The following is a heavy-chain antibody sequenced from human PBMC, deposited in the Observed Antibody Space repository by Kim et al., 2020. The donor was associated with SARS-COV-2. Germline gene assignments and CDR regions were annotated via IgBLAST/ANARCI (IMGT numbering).Heavy chain of an antibody. CDR3: ARQYFQVDDYGDYEVGWGHFDY. CDR2: IYHSGST. J-gene: IGHJ4*02. Sequence: SETLSLTCAVSGGSISSSNWWSWVRQPPGKGLEWIGEIYHSGSTNYNPSLKSRVTISVDKSKNQFSLKLSSVTAADTAVYYCARQYFQVDDYGDYEVGWGHFDYWGQGTLVTVSS. CDR1: GGSISSSNW. V-gene: IGHV4-4*02. D-gene: IGHD4-17*01.